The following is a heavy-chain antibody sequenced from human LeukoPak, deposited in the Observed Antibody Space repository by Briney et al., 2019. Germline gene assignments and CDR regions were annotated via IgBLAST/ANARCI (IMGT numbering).Heavy chain of an antibody. J-gene: IGHJ6*02. CDR1: GYTFTSYG. Sequence: GASVKVSCKASGYTFTSYGISWVRQAPGEGLERMGWISAYNGNTNYAQELQGRVTMTTDTSTSTAYMELRSLRSDDTAVYYCARDPGQVYYGMDVWGQGTTVTVSS. CDR2: ISAYNGNT. V-gene: IGHV1-18*01. D-gene: IGHD1-14*01. CDR3: ARDPGQVYYGMDV.